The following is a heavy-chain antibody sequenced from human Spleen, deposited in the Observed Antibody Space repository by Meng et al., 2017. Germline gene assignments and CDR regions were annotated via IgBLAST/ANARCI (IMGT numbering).Heavy chain of an antibody. CDR1: GFTFSSYA. V-gene: IGHV3-30*04. CDR2: ISYDGSNK. J-gene: IGHJ5*02. D-gene: IGHD1-1*01. CDR3: ARDRYGIHTYNWFDP. Sequence: GESLKISCAASGFTFSSYAMHWVRQAPGKGLEWVAVISYDGSNKYYADSVKGRFTISRDNSKNTLYLQMNSLRAEDTAVYYCARDRYGIHTYNWFDPWGQGNLVNGAS.